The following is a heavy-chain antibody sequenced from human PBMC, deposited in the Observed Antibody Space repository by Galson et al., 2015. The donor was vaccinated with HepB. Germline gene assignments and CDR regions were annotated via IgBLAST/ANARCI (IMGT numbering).Heavy chain of an antibody. CDR1: GFTFHTYA. D-gene: IGHD3-16*02. J-gene: IGHJ3*02. CDR3: VKLGHHYVWGSYRYDAFKI. V-gene: IGHV3-23*01. Sequence: SLRLSCAASGFTFHTYAMSWVRQVPGKGLEWVSVVSDSGYTTYYEDSVKGRFTISRDNSNNTLSLQMNRLRAEDTAKYYCVKLGHHYVWGSYRYDAFKIWGQGKMVTVSS. CDR2: VSDSGYTT.